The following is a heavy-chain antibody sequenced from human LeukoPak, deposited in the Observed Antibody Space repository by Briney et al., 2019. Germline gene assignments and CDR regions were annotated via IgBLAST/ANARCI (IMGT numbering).Heavy chain of an antibody. CDR2: INPNSGGT. CDR3: ARAAVAGTFCDY. CDR1: GYTFTGYY. J-gene: IGHJ4*02. D-gene: IGHD6-19*01. Sequence: ASVKVSCNASGYTFTGYYMHWVRQDPGQGLEWMGWINPNSGGTNYAQKFQGRVTMTRDTSISTAYMELSRLRSDDTAVYYCARAAVAGTFCDYWGQGTLVTVSS. V-gene: IGHV1-2*02.